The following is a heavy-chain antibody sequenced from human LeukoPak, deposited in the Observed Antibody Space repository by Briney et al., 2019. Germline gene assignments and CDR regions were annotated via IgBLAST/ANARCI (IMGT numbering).Heavy chain of an antibody. J-gene: IGHJ4*02. Sequence: GSSVKVSCKASGGTFSSYAISWVRQAPGQGLEWMGWINPNSGGTNYAQKFQGRVTMTRDTSISTAYMELSRLRSDDTAVYYCARSSGWFDYWGQGTLVTVSS. CDR2: INPNSGGT. V-gene: IGHV1-2*02. CDR1: GGTFSSYA. CDR3: ARSSGWFDY. D-gene: IGHD6-19*01.